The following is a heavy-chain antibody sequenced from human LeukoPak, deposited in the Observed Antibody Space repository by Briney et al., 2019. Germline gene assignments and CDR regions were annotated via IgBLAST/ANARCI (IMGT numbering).Heavy chain of an antibody. CDR2: IYISGNT. Sequence: SETLSLTCTVSGDSMNNYYWTWMRQPAGKGVEWIGRIYISGNTMYNPSLQSRVTMSLDTSKNHFSLKLRSVTAADTAVYFCARGGVLHTYFDYWAQGTLVSVSS. V-gene: IGHV4-4*07. J-gene: IGHJ4*02. CDR1: GDSMNNYY. D-gene: IGHD3-16*01. CDR3: ARGGVLHTYFDY.